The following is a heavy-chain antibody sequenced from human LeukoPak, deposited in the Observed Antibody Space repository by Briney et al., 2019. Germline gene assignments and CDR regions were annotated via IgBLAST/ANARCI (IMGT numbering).Heavy chain of an antibody. J-gene: IGHJ3*02. CDR3: ATFAKITMVRGVNRQFAFDI. CDR1: GYTFTSYY. D-gene: IGHD3-10*01. CDR2: INPSGGSA. Sequence: GASVKVSCKASGYTFTSYYMHWVRQAPGQGLEWMGIINPSGGSADYAQKFQGRVTMTEDTSTDTAYMELSSLRSEDTAVYHCATFAKITMVRGVNRQFAFDIWGQGTMVTVSS. V-gene: IGHV1-46*01.